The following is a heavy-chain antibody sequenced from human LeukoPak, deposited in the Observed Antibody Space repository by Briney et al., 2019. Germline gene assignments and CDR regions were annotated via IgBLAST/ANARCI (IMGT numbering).Heavy chain of an antibody. J-gene: IGHJ4*02. CDR2: INTDGSST. D-gene: IGHD3-10*01. CDR3: AKDAGEGGSGSYLDY. V-gene: IGHV3-74*01. Sequence: GGSLRLSCAASGFTFSSYWMHWVRQAPGKGLVWVSRINTDGSSTSYADSVKGRFTISRDNAKNTLYLQMNSLRAEDTAVYYCAKDAGEGGSGSYLDYWGQGTLVTVSS. CDR1: GFTFSSYW.